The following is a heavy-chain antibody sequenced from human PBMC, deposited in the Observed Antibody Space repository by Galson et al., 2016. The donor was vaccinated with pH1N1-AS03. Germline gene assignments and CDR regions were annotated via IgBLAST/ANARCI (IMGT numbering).Heavy chain of an antibody. CDR3: ASALRAGFLPFDT. CDR2: INPVFSTA. V-gene: IGHV1-69*05. Sequence: SVKVSCKASGGTLSSLGVAWLRQAPGQTLEWLGFINPVFSTANYAQKFQGRLTITTGDSTTTTYMDLTSLQSDDTAVYFCASALRAGFLPFDTWGQGTLVTVSS. J-gene: IGHJ5*02. D-gene: IGHD5-24*01. CDR1: GGTLSSLG.